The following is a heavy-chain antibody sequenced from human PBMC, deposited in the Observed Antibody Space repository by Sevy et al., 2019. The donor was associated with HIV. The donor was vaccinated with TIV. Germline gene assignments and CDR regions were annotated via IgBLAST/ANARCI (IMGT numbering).Heavy chain of an antibody. D-gene: IGHD3-16*01. CDR3: AKGGDVWVTTQMNS. V-gene: IGHV3-23*01. CDR1: GFIFDNYA. Sequence: GGSLRLSCAASGFIFDNYAMTWVRQAPGKGLEWVSGITASGGTRNYADSVKGRFTISRDNPKNTLYLQMNSLRAEDTALYYCAKGGDVWVTTQMNSWGLGTLVTVSS. J-gene: IGHJ4*02. CDR2: ITASGGTR.